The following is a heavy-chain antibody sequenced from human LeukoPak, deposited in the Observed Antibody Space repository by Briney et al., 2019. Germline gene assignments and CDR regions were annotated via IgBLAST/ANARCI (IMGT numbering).Heavy chain of an antibody. Sequence: PGRSLRLSCAASGFTFSSYAMHWVRQAPGKGLEWVAVISCDGSNKYYADSVKGRFTISRDNSMNTLYLQMNSLRAEATAVYYCARSGIGFFQYSSSWQYNWFDPWGQGTLVTVSS. CDR1: GFTFSSYA. D-gene: IGHD6-13*01. V-gene: IGHV3-30*01. J-gene: IGHJ5*02. CDR3: ARSGIGFFQYSSSWQYNWFDP. CDR2: ISCDGSNK.